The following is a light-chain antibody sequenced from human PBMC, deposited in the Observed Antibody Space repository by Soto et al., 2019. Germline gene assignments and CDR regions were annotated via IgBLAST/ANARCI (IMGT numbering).Light chain of an antibody. CDR1: NSNIGAGYD. CDR2: GDN. Sequence: QPVLTQPPSVSGAPGQRVTISCAGSNSNIGAGYDVHWYQQLPGTAPKLLIYGDNNRPSGVPDRFSASKSDTSASLTITGLQAEDEADYYCQSHDTSLSGSRIFGGGTKLTVL. J-gene: IGLJ2*01. V-gene: IGLV1-40*01. CDR3: QSHDTSLSGSRI.